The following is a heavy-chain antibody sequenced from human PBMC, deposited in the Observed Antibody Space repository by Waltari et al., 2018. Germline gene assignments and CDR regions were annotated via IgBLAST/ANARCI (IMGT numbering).Heavy chain of an antibody. CDR1: GFTFSNYW. CDR2: LNQDGSEK. D-gene: IGHD6-13*01. V-gene: IGHV3-7*01. Sequence: EVQLVESGGGLVQPGGSLRLSCAASGFTFSNYWMIWGRQAPGKGLEWVAILNQDGSEKYYVDSVKGRFTISRDNAKSSLYLQMNSLRAEDTAVYYCAKTAATGTVDYWGQGTLVTVSS. CDR3: AKTAATGTVDY. J-gene: IGHJ4*02.